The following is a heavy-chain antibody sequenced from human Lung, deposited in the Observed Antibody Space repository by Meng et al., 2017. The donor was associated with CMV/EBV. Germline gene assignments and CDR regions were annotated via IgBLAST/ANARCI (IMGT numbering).Heavy chain of an antibody. D-gene: IGHD1-26*01. CDR1: CFHLRDDY. Sequence: AAACFHLRDDYLTRVRPAQRKGLEWVSYIRSSGRKTKYFSSLKGRFPISRDNAKNSLFLQMNSLTVEDTAVYYCARDSSAVHNWLDSWGQGTLVTVSS. J-gene: IGHJ5*01. CDR2: IRSSGRKT. CDR3: ARDSSAVHNWLDS. V-gene: IGHV3-11*04.